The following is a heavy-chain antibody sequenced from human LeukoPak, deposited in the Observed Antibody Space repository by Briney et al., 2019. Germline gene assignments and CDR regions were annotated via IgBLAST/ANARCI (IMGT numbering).Heavy chain of an antibody. Sequence: PGGSLRLSCAASGFTFSNYAMSWVRQAPGKGLEWVSGISAGGGSTYYADSVKGRFTISRDNTKNTLYLQMNSLRAEDRAVYYCAKDSGVRWFGESYYYMDVWGKGTTVTISS. CDR3: AKDSGVRWFGESYYYMDV. V-gene: IGHV3-23*01. CDR1: GFTFSNYA. CDR2: ISAGGGST. D-gene: IGHD3-10*01. J-gene: IGHJ6*03.